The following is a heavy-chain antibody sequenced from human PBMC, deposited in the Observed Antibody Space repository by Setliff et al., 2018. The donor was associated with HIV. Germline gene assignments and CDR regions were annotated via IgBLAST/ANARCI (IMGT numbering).Heavy chain of an antibody. D-gene: IGHD3-9*01. CDR3: ARDVDVYDILTGYHFDY. CDR1: GHTLSGYF. CDR2: ISPHSGAT. J-gene: IGHJ4*02. Sequence: ASVKVSCKSSGHTLSGYFIHWVRQAPGQGPEWMGWISPHSGATNYAQKFQGRVTLTRDASTSTVHMDLSSLRPEDTAVYYCARDVDVYDILTGYHFDYWGQGTLVTVSS. V-gene: IGHV1-2*02.